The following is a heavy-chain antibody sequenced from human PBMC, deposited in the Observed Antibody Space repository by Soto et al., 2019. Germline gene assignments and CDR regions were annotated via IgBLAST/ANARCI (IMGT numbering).Heavy chain of an antibody. CDR2: INHSGST. V-gene: IGHV4-34*01. D-gene: IGHD3-22*01. CDR3: ARGGDYDSSGYYPSGALDI. CDR1: GGSFSGYY. J-gene: IGHJ3*02. Sequence: PSETLSLTCAVYGGSFSGYYWSLIRQPPGKGLECIWEINHSGSTNYNPSLKSRVTISVDTSKNQFSLKLSAVTAAYTAVYYCARGGDYDSSGYYPSGALDIWGQGRMVT.